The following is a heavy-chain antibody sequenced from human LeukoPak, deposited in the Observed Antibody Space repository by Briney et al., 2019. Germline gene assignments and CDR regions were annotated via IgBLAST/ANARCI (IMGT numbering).Heavy chain of an antibody. D-gene: IGHD6-6*01. CDR1: GFTFSSYA. Sequence: GGSLRLSCAASGFTFSSYAMSWVRQAPGKGLEWVSGISGSDGSTYYADSVKGRFTISRDNSKNRLYLLMNSLRAEDTALYYCAKGLGSSSWYFYYGMDVWGQGTTVTVSS. J-gene: IGHJ6*02. CDR2: ISGSDGST. V-gene: IGHV3-23*01. CDR3: AKGLGSSSWYFYYGMDV.